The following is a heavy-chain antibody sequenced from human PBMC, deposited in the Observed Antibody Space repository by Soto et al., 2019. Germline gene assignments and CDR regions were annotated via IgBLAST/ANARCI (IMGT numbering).Heavy chain of an antibody. CDR1: GFTFSSYA. V-gene: IGHV3-30-3*01. J-gene: IGHJ6*02. D-gene: IGHD6-13*01. Sequence: QVQLVESGGGVVQPGRSLRLSCAASGFTFSSYAMHWVRQAPGKGLEWVAVISYDGSNKYYADSVKGRFTISRDNSKNTLYLQMNSLRAEDTAVYYCARASRQQLVHYGMDVWGQGTTVTVSS. CDR3: ARASRQQLVHYGMDV. CDR2: ISYDGSNK.